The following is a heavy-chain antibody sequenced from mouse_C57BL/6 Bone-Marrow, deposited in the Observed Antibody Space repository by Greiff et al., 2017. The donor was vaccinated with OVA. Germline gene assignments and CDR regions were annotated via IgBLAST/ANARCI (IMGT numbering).Heavy chain of an antibody. V-gene: IGHV1-26*01. CDR2: INPNNGGT. Sequence: EVQLQQSGPELVKPGASVKISCKASGYTFTDYYMNWVKQSHGKSLEWIGDINPNNGGTSYNQKFKGKATLTVDKSSSTAYMELRSLTSEDSAVYYCARYISYGYERDYWGQGTTLTVSS. CDR1: GYTFTDYY. CDR3: ARYISYGYERDY. D-gene: IGHD2-2*01. J-gene: IGHJ2*01.